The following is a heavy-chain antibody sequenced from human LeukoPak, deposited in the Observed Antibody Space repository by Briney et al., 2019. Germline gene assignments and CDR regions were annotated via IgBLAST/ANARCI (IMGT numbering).Heavy chain of an antibody. CDR1: GYTFTSYG. Sequence: ASVEVSCKASGYTFTSYGISWVRQAPGQGLEWMGWISAYNGNTNYAQKLQGRVTMTTDTSTSTAYMELRSLRSDDTAVYYCAVTYYDFWSAQTPYYYYYMDVWGKGTTVTVSS. V-gene: IGHV1-18*01. D-gene: IGHD3-3*01. CDR2: ISAYNGNT. CDR3: AVTYYDFWSAQTPYYYYYMDV. J-gene: IGHJ6*03.